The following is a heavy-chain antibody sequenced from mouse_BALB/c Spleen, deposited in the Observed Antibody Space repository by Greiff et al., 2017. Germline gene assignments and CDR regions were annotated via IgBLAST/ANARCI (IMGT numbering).Heavy chain of an antibody. D-gene: IGHD2-1*01. CDR1: GYTFTSYV. J-gene: IGHJ2*01. CDR3: ARSESYGNYDY. Sequence: EVQLKESGPELVKPGASVKMSCKASGYTFTSYVMHWVKQKPGQGLEWIGYINPYNDGTKYNEKFKGKATLTSDKSSSTAYMELSSLTSEDSAVYYCARSESYGNYDYWGQGTTLTVSS. V-gene: IGHV1-14*01. CDR2: INPYNDGT.